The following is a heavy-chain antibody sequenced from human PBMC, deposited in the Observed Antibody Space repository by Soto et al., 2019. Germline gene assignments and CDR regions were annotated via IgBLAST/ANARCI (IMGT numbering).Heavy chain of an antibody. V-gene: IGHV1-8*01. J-gene: IGHJ6*02. CDR3: ARGLGRYCGGDCRGMDV. Sequence: QVQLVQSGAEVKKPGASVKVSCKASGYTFTSYDINWVRQATGQGLEWMGWMNPNSGNTGYAQKFQGRVTMTRNTSISTAYKELSSLRSEDTAVYYCARGLGRYCGGDCRGMDVWGQGTTVTVSS. CDR1: GYTFTSYD. D-gene: IGHD2-21*02. CDR2: MNPNSGNT.